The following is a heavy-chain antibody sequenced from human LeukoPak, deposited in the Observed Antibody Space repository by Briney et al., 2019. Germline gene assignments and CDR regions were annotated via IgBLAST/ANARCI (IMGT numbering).Heavy chain of an antibody. V-gene: IGHV4-39*01. CDR1: GGSISSSSAY. Sequence: PSETLSLTCTVSGGSISSSSAYWGWIRQPPGKGLEGTGSIYYSKNTYYNPSLKSRVTISADTSKNQFSLTLGSVSATDTAVYYCVSPRGFSYGYFDYWGQGTLVTVSS. D-gene: IGHD5-18*01. CDR2: IYYSKNT. CDR3: VSPRGFSYGYFDY. J-gene: IGHJ4*02.